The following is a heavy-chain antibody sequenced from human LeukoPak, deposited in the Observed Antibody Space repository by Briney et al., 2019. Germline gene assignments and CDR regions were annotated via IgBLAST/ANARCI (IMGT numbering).Heavy chain of an antibody. D-gene: IGHD2-15*01. CDR1: GFTFSSYG. V-gene: IGHV3-30*03. J-gene: IGHJ4*02. CDR3: AGCSGGSCYYFDY. CDR2: ISYDGSNK. Sequence: GRSLRLSCAASGFTFSSYGMHWVRQAPGKGLEWVAVISYDGSNKYYADSVKGRFTISRDNSKNMLYLQMNSLRAEDTAVYYCAGCSGGSCYYFDYWGQGTLVTVSS.